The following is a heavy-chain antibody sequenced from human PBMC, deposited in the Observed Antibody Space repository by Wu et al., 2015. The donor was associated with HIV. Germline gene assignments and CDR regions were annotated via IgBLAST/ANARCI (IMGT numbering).Heavy chain of an antibody. CDR1: GGTFSSYA. CDR3: ARDCSGGSCYSVYYYGMDV. D-gene: IGHD2-15*01. V-gene: IGHV1-69*13. CDR2: IIPIFGTA. J-gene: IGHJ6*02. Sequence: QVQLVQSGAEVKKPGSSVKVSCKASGGTFSSYAISWVRQAPGQGLEWMGRIIPIFGTANYAQKFQGRVTITADESTSTAYMELSSLRSEDTAVYYCARDCSGGSCYSVYYYGMDVVGPRDHGHRLL.